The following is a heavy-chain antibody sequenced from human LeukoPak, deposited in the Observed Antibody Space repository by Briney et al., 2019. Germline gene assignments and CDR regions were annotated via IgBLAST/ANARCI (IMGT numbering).Heavy chain of an antibody. D-gene: IGHD4-17*01. Sequence: ASVKVSCKASGYTFTSYGISWVRQAPGQGLEWMGWISAYNGNTNYAQKLQGRVTMTTDTSTSTAYMELRSLRSDDTAVYHCARNGDYEADYYYYYGMDVWGKGTTVTVSS. CDR2: ISAYNGNT. V-gene: IGHV1-18*04. J-gene: IGHJ6*04. CDR1: GYTFTSYG. CDR3: ARNGDYEADYYYYYGMDV.